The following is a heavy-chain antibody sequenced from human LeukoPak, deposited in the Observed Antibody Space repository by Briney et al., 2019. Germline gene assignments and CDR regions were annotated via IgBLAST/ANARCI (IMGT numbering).Heavy chain of an antibody. CDR3: ATAGTGTTFTPFDY. CDR2: FDPEDGET. J-gene: IGHJ4*02. CDR1: GYTLTELS. V-gene: IGHV1-24*01. D-gene: IGHD1-7*01. Sequence: SVKVSCKVSGYTLTELSMHWVRQAPGKGLEWMGGFDPEDGETIYAQKFQGRVTMTEDTSTDTAYMELSSLRSEDTAVYYCATAGTGTTFTPFDYWGQGTLVTVSS.